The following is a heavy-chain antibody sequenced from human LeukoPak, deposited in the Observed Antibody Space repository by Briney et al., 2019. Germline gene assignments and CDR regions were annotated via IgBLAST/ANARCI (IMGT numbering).Heavy chain of an antibody. CDR2: IIGSGSEM. D-gene: IGHD1-26*01. Sequence: GGSLRLSCGVSGFTFNSYSMSWVRQAPGKGLEWVASIIGSGSEMFYADSLKGRFTISRDNSKNSLYLQMNSLRVEDTAVYYCAKVQSDIVGAMFFSFDVWGQGTMVSVSS. CDR3: AKVQSDIVGAMFFSFDV. V-gene: IGHV3-21*06. CDR1: GFTFNSYS. J-gene: IGHJ3*01.